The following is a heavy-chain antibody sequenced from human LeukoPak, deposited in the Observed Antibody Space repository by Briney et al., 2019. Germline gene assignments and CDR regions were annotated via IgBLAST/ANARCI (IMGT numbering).Heavy chain of an antibody. Sequence: AGGSLRLSCADSGFTFSNAWMSWVRQAPGKGLEWVGRIKSKTDGGTTDYAAPVKGRFTISRDDSKNTLYLQMNSLKTEDTAVYYCTTDPYYDSSGYYNCWGQGTLVTVSS. CDR1: GFTFSNAW. CDR3: TTDPYYDSSGYYNC. D-gene: IGHD3-22*01. CDR2: IKSKTDGGTT. V-gene: IGHV3-15*01. J-gene: IGHJ4*02.